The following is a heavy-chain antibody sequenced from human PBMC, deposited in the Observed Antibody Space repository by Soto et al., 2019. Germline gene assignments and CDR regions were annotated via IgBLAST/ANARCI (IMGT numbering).Heavy chain of an antibody. CDR1: GDSVSSNRGA. CDR3: ARWDHDYGYLDV. D-gene: IGHD4-17*01. CDR2: TYYRSKWYN. V-gene: IGHV6-1*01. J-gene: IGHJ6*02. Sequence: QVQLQQSGPGLVKPSQTLSFTCDISGDSVSSNRGAWTWIRQSPSRGLEWLGRTYYRSKWYNEYGLSVKSRITINADTCKNQFSLQLNSVTPEDAAVYYCARWDHDYGYLDVWGLGTTVTVSS.